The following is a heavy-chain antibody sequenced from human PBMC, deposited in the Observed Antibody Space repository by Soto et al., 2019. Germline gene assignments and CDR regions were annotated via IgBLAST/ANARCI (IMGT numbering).Heavy chain of an antibody. D-gene: IGHD6-13*01. J-gene: IGHJ3*02. V-gene: IGHV4-59*08. Sequence: QVQLQESGPGLVKPSETLSLTCTVAGGSISSYYWTWIRQPPEKGLEWIGYIHYRGTTNYNPSLKSRVTMSVDTSKNQFSLNLNSMTAADTAAYYCARIAAAGTDAFDIWGQGTRVTVSS. CDR3: ARIAAAGTDAFDI. CDR2: IHYRGTT. CDR1: GGSISSYY.